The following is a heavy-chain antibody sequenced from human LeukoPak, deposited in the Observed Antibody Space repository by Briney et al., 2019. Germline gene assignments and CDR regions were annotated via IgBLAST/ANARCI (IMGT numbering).Heavy chain of an antibody. CDR3: AREMAAAGLNYYYGMDV. D-gene: IGHD6-13*01. J-gene: IGHJ6*02. CDR1: GGTFSSYA. CDR2: IIPILGIA. V-gene: IGHV1-69*04. Sequence: GASVKVSCKASGGTFSSYAISWVRQAPGQGLEWMGRIIPILGIANYAQKFQGRVAITADKSTSTAYMELSSLRSEDTAVYYCAREMAAAGLNYYYGMDVWGQGTTVTVSS.